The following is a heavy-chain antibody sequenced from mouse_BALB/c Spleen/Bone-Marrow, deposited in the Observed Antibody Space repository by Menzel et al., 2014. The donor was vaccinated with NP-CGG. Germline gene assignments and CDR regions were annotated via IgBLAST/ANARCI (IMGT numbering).Heavy chain of an antibody. CDR2: IYPGDGDT. CDR3: ARXDGYRAMDY. D-gene: IGHD2-3*01. V-gene: IGHV1-82*01. CDR1: GYAFSTSW. Sequence: QVQLQQSGPELVKPGASVKISCKASGYAFSTSWMNWVKQRPGQGLEWIGRIYPGDGDTNYNGKFKGKATLTADKSSSTAYMQLSSLTSVDSAVYFCARXDGYRAMDYWGQGTSVTVSS. J-gene: IGHJ4*01.